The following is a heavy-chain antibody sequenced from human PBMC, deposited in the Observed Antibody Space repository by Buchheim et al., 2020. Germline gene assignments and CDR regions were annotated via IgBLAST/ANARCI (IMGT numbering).Heavy chain of an antibody. J-gene: IGHJ4*02. V-gene: IGHV3-30*04. CDR3: VRELQKGLPLDY. D-gene: IGHD4-11*01. Sequence: QVQLVESGGGVVQPGGSLRLSCSASGFLFRIYSMHWVRQAPGKGLEWVAVLSPGGSEEYYAESVKGRFTISRDNSKNTLYVQMNSLRPDETAVYYCVRELQKGLPLDYWGQGT. CDR2: LSPGGSEE. CDR1: GFLFRIYS.